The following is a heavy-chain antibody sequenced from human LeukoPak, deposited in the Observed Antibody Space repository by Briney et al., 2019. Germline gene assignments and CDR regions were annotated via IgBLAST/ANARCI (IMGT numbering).Heavy chain of an antibody. CDR1: GFRITNAW. Sequence: PGGSLRLSCAASGFRITNAWMNWVRQAPGKGLEWVAVISYDGSNKYYADSVKGRFTISRDNSKNTLYLQMNSLRAEDTAVYYCASAYYDFWSGYSYNFDYWGQGTLVTVSS. V-gene: IGHV3-30*03. CDR2: ISYDGSNK. J-gene: IGHJ4*02. D-gene: IGHD3-3*01. CDR3: ASAYYDFWSGYSYNFDY.